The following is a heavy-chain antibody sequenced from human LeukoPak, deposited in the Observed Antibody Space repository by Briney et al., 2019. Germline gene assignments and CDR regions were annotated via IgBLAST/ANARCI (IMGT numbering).Heavy chain of an antibody. J-gene: IGHJ6*02. CDR3: AKSNREQLVRSYGLDV. Sequence: GGSLRLSCAASGFTFSTYAVSWVRQAPGKGLEWVSDISGSGSSTYYADSVKGRFTISRDNSKDTVYLQMNSLRVDDTAVYYCAKSNREQLVRSYGLDVWGQGTTATVSS. V-gene: IGHV3-23*01. D-gene: IGHD6-13*01. CDR1: GFTFSTYA. CDR2: ISGSGSST.